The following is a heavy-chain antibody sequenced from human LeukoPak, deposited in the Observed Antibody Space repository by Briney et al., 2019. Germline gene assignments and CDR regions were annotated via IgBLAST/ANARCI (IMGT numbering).Heavy chain of an antibody. Sequence: GGSLRLSCAASGFTFSSYEMNWVRQAPGKGLEWVSYISSSGSTKFYADSVRGRFTISRDNAKFSLFLQMNSLRAEDTAVYYCVGHSDYWGQGTLVTVSS. D-gene: IGHD3-16*01. CDR2: ISSSGSTK. CDR1: GFTFSSYE. V-gene: IGHV3-48*03. J-gene: IGHJ4*02. CDR3: VGHSDY.